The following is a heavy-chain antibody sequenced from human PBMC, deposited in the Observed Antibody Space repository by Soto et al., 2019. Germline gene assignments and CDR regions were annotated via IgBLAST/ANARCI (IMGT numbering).Heavy chain of an antibody. CDR2: IWYDGSNK. Sequence: QVQLVESGGGVVQPGRSPRLSCAASGFTFSSYGMHWVRQAPGKGLEWVAVIWYDGSNKYYADSVKGRFTISRDNSKNTLYLQMNSLRAEDTAVYYCARDLRAVAGSLDYWGQGTLVTVSS. D-gene: IGHD6-19*01. CDR1: GFTFSSYG. CDR3: ARDLRAVAGSLDY. J-gene: IGHJ4*02. V-gene: IGHV3-33*01.